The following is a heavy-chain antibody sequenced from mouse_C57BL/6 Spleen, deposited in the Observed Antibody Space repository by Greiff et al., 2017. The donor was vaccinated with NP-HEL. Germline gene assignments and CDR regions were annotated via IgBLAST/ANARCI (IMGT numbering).Heavy chain of an antibody. CDR2: IYPGDGDT. CDR3: ARHLGDYYGAVGD. Sequence: QVQLQQSGAELVKPGASVKISCKASGYAFSSYWMNWVKQRPGKGLEWIGQIYPGDGDTNYNGKFKGKATLTADKSSSTAYMPLRSLTSEDSAVYFCARHLGDYYGAVGDWGQGTTLTVSS. J-gene: IGHJ2*01. V-gene: IGHV1-80*01. CDR1: GYAFSSYW. D-gene: IGHD1-2*01.